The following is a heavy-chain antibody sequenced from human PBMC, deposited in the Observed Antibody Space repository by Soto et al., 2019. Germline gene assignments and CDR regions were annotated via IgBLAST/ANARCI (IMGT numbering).Heavy chain of an antibody. J-gene: IGHJ4*02. D-gene: IGHD2-21*01. CDR3: ARGIGMVVSSPSFDY. Sequence: QVQLQQWGAGLLKPSETLSLTCQVYGGSLSGYYGNWIRQSPGKGLEWIGEINDSGVTNYNPSLKSRVTMSVDTSKNQFSLKLTSMTAADTAVYYCARGIGMVVSSPSFDYWGQGTLVTVSS. CDR2: INDSGVT. V-gene: IGHV4-34*02. CDR1: GGSLSGYY.